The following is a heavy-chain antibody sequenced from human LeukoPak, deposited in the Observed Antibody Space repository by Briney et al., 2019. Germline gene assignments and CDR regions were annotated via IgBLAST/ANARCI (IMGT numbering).Heavy chain of an antibody. D-gene: IGHD4-17*01. V-gene: IGHV4-34*01. CDR3: ARVDTVTKLTLDY. Sequence: SETLSVTCGVYGGSFSGFYWSWIRQPPGKGLEWIGEINHSGSTNYNPSLKSRVTISVDTSKNQFSLKLSSVTAADTAVYYCARVDTVTKLTLDYWGQGTLVTVSS. CDR2: INHSGST. J-gene: IGHJ4*02. CDR1: GGSFSGFY.